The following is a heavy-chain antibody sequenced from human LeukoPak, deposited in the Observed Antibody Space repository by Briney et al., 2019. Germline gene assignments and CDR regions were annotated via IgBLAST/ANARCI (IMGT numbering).Heavy chain of an antibody. CDR3: AKDWRFGELPFDY. J-gene: IGHJ4*02. CDR2: NSGSGGST. D-gene: IGHD3-10*01. V-gene: IGHV3-23*01. Sequence: PGGSLRLPCAASGFTFSSYAMSWVRQAPAKGLVCVSANSGSGGSTFCADSVKGRLTISRDISKHRLHLQWHSLISGHTAVSLCAKDWRFGELPFDYWGQGTLVTVSS. CDR1: GFTFSSYA.